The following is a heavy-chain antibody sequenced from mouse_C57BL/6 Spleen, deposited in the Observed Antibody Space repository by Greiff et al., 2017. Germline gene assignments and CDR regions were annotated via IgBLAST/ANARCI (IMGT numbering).Heavy chain of an antibody. CDR1: GYSIPIGYY. V-gene: IGHV3-6*01. CDR3: GSGGSSDVGRYARDC. D-gene: IGHD1-1*01. CDR2: LSYDGSN. J-gene: IGHJ4*01. Sequence: EVQLQESGPGLVQPSQSLSLPCSVPGYSIPIGYYWNWFRQFPGNKLEWMGYLSYDGSNNYNPSLKNRISITRDTSKNQFFLKLNSVTTEETATYYCGSGGSSDVGRYARDCWGEVTSVIVS.